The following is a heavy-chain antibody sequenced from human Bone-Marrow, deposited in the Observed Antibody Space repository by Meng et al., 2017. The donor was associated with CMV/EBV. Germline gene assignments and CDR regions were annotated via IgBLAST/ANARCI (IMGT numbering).Heavy chain of an antibody. J-gene: IGHJ4*02. CDR1: GGTFSSYA. CDR3: ARVALYSGSLELGYYFDY. Sequence: SVKVSCKASGGTFSSYAISWVRQAPGRGLEWMGGIIPILGIANYAQKFQGRVTITADKSTSTAYRELSSLRSEDTAVYYCARVALYSGSLELGYYFDYWGQGTLVTVSS. V-gene: IGHV1-69*10. D-gene: IGHD1-26*01. CDR2: IIPILGIA.